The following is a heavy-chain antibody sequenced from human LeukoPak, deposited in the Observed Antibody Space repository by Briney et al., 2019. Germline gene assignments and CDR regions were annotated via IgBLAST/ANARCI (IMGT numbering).Heavy chain of an antibody. Sequence: GESLQISCKGSGYSFTSYWIGWVRQLPGKGLEWMGISYPGDSDTRYSPSFQGQVTISADKSISTAYLQWSSLKASDTAMYYCARHYYGSGSPFDYWGQGTLVTVSS. CDR3: ARHYYGSGSPFDY. J-gene: IGHJ4*02. CDR1: GYSFTSYW. D-gene: IGHD3-10*01. V-gene: IGHV5-51*01. CDR2: SYPGDSDT.